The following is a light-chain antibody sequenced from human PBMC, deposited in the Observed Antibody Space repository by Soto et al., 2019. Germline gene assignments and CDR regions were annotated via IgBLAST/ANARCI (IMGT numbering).Light chain of an antibody. Sequence: AIRMTPSPCSLSASTGDIVTITCRASHGISSYLAWYQQKPGKAPKLLIYAASTLQSGGPSSFRGSGAGTDVTLTIICLQSYDIATYYCQQQSSYSAWTCGEGTKVDIK. V-gene: IGKV1-8*01. CDR2: AAS. CDR1: HGISSY. J-gene: IGKJ1*01. CDR3: QQQSSYSAWT.